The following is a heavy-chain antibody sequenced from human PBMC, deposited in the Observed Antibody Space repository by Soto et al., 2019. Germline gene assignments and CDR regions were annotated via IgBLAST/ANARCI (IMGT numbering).Heavy chain of an antibody. CDR1: GFTFSSYW. CDR2: IKQDGSEK. D-gene: IGHD3-3*01. Sequence: GGSLRLSCAASGFTFSSYWMSWVRQAPGKGLEWVANIKQDGSEKYYVDSVKGRFTISRDNAKNSLYLQMNSLRAEDTAVYYCARYDFWPTIAFDPWGQGTLVTVSS. V-gene: IGHV3-7*01. J-gene: IGHJ5*02. CDR3: ARYDFWPTIAFDP.